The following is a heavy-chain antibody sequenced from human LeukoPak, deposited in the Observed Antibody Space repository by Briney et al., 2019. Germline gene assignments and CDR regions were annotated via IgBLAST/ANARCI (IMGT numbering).Heavy chain of an antibody. V-gene: IGHV4-34*01. CDR3: ARGAMFYGFWSGYYVRKVPPPDY. J-gene: IGHJ4*02. D-gene: IGHD3-3*01. Sequence: SETLSLTCAVYGGSFSGYYWSWIRQPPGKGLEWIGEINHSGSTNYNPPLKSRVTISVDTSKNQFSLKLSSVTAADTAVYYCARGAMFYGFWSGYYVRKVPPPDYWGQGTLVTVSS. CDR1: GGSFSGYY. CDR2: INHSGST.